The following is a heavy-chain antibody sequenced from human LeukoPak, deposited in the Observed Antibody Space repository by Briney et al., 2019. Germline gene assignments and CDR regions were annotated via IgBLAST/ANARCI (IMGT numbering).Heavy chain of an antibody. Sequence: GASVKVSCKASGYTFTSYAMHWVRQAPGQRLEWMGWINTGNGNTEYSQKFQGRVTITRDTSASTAYMELSSLRSEDTAVYYCARDLLVATRPLHYWGQGTLVTVSS. D-gene: IGHD5-12*01. V-gene: IGHV1-3*04. CDR3: ARDLLVATRPLHY. CDR1: GYTFTSYA. J-gene: IGHJ4*02. CDR2: INTGNGNT.